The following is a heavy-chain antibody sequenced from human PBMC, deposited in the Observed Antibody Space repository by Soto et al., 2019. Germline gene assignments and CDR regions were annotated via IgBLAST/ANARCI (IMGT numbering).Heavy chain of an antibody. V-gene: IGHV4-30-4*01. CDR1: GGSINSGDYY. Sequence: SETLSLTCTVSGGSINSGDYYWSWIRQPPGKGLEWIGNLYHTGSTYYNPSLKSRVTISVDTSKKQFSLMVTSVTAADTAVYYCARYRYSDSLKEYYFDYWGQGTLVTVSS. D-gene: IGHD3-22*01. CDR3: ARYRYSDSLKEYYFDY. J-gene: IGHJ4*02. CDR2: LYHTGST.